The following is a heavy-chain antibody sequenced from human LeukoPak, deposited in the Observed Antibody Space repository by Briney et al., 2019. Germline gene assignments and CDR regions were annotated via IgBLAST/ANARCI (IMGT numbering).Heavy chain of an antibody. CDR3: ARDSDSRGPNWFDP. Sequence: GGSLRLSCAASGFTFSSYAMHWVRQAPGKGLEWVAVISYDGSNKYYADSVKGRFTISRDNSKNTLYLQMNSLRAEDTAVYYCARDSDSRGPNWFDPWGQGTLVTVSS. D-gene: IGHD3-22*01. CDR2: ISYDGSNK. V-gene: IGHV3-30-3*01. J-gene: IGHJ5*02. CDR1: GFTFSSYA.